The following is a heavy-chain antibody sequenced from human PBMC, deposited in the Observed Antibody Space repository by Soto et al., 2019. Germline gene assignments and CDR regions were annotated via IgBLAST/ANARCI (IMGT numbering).Heavy chain of an antibody. CDR2: ISYDGSNK. CDR3: ARDGAVLWFGELPNYYGMDV. J-gene: IGHJ6*02. D-gene: IGHD3-10*01. Sequence: GGSLRLSCAATGFTFSSYAMHWVRQAPGKGLEWVAVISYDGSNKYYADSVKGRFTISRDNSKNTLYLQMNSLRAEDKAVYYCARDGAVLWFGELPNYYGMDVWGQGTTVTVSS. CDR1: GFTFSSYA. V-gene: IGHV3-30-3*01.